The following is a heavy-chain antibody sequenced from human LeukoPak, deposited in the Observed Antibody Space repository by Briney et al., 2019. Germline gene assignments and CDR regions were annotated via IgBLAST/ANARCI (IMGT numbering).Heavy chain of an antibody. CDR2: IFHNGTT. CDR3: AKDQKYYRVDYYDSSGYYGGAFDI. J-gene: IGHJ3*02. V-gene: IGHV4-4*02. Sequence: SETLSLTCVVSGGSISSGNWWSWVRQPPGKGLEWLGEIFHNGTTKYNPSLKSRVTISVDKSNNQFSLKLSSVTAADTAVYYCAKDQKYYRVDYYDSSGYYGGAFDIWGQGTMVTVSS. CDR1: GGSISSGNW. D-gene: IGHD3-22*01.